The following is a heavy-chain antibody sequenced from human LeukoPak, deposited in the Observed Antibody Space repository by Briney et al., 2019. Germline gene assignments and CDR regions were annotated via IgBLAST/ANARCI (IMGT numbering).Heavy chain of an antibody. V-gene: IGHV3-7*01. CDR3: ARAGSFWHYVY. D-gene: IGHD1-7*01. CDR1: GFTFSRYW. Sequence: GGSLRLSCAASGFTFSRYWMSWVRQAPGKGLEWVANIKQDGSEKYYVDSVKGRFTISRDNAKNSLSLQMNGLRVEDTAVYYCARAGSFWHYVYWGQGTLVTVSS. J-gene: IGHJ4*02. CDR2: IKQDGSEK.